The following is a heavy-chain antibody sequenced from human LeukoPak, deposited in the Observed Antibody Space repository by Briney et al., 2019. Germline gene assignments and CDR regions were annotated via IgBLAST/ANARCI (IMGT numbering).Heavy chain of an antibody. CDR1: GFTFSSYA. V-gene: IGHV3-23*01. J-gene: IGHJ4*02. CDR3: AKGYYDYVWGSYYFDY. Sequence: GGSLRLSCAASGFTFSSYAMSWVRQAPGKGLEWVSAISGRGGRTYYGDSVKGRFTISRDNSRDTLYLQMKSMRGEDTAVYYCAKGYYDYVWGSYYFDYWGQGTLDTVSS. D-gene: IGHD3-16*01. CDR2: ISGRGGRT.